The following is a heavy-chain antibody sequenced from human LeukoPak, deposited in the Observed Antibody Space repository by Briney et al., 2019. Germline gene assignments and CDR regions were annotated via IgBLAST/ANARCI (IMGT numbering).Heavy chain of an antibody. CDR2: IYHSGST. V-gene: IGHV4-4*02. CDR3: ARQSRTGPPRYYYMDV. Sequence: SETLSLTCAVSGGSISSSNWWSWVRQPPGKGLEWIGEIYHSGSTNYNPSLKSRVTISVDTSKNQFSLKLSSVTAADTAVYYCARQSRTGPPRYYYMDVWGKGTTVTISS. CDR1: GGSISSSNW. J-gene: IGHJ6*03. D-gene: IGHD3/OR15-3a*01.